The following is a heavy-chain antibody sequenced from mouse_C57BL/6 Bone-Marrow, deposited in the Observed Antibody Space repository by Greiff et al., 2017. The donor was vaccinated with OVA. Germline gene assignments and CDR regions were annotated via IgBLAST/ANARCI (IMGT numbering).Heavy chain of an antibody. D-gene: IGHD2-4*01. J-gene: IGHJ1*03. CDR2: IYPRSGNT. CDR3: VSRGYEYGHYWYFDV. V-gene: IGHV1-81*01. Sequence: VQLVESGAELARPGASVKLSCKASGYTFTSYGISWVKQRTGQGLEWIGEIYPRSGNTYYNEKFKGKATLTADKSSSTAYMELRSLTSEDSALYFGVSRGYEYGHYWYFDVWGTGTTVTVSS. CDR1: GYTFTSYG.